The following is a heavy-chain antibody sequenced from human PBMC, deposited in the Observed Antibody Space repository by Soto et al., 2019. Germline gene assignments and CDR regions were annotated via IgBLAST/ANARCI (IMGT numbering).Heavy chain of an antibody. CDR2: VNHSGTF. CDR1: GGSFSGHY. V-gene: IGHV4-34*01. J-gene: IGHJ4*02. CDR3: ARVDNY. Sequence: SETLSLTCAVYGGSFSGHYWSWIRQPPGKGLEWIGEVNHSGTFKYNPSLKSRATISVDTSKNQFSLHLNSVAAADTAVYYCARVDNYWSQGTLVTVSS. D-gene: IGHD3-9*01.